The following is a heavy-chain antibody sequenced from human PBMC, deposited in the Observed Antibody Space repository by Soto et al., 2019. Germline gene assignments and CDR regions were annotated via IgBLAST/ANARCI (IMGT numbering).Heavy chain of an antibody. CDR2: ISGCGGST. Sequence: GFLRFSPAACGFPFSHYAMSWVRHAPGKGLEWVSAISGCGGSTYYADSVKGRFTISRDNSKNTLYRQMNSLRAEDTAGYYWAKECDANYYYGRDGWGQGTTVTFSS. D-gene: IGHD2-21*02. CDR1: GFPFSHYA. J-gene: IGHJ6*01. V-gene: IGHV3-23*01. CDR3: AKECDANYYYGRDG.